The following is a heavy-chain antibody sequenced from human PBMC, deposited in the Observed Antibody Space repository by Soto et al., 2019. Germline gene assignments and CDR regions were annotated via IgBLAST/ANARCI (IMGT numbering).Heavy chain of an antibody. CDR3: ARVERTLSTPVAYGMEV. Sequence: QLQLQESGSGLVKPSQTLSLTCTVSGGSINSGGYSWIWIRQPPGKGLEWNGYIYHTGNTFYNTSLQSRVTKSVDQSKNQFSLSLGSVSAADTAMYYCARVERTLSTPVAYGMEVWGQRTTVPVSS. J-gene: IGHJ6*02. CDR1: GGSINSGGYS. D-gene: IGHD2-2*01. CDR2: IYHTGNT. V-gene: IGHV4-30-2*01.